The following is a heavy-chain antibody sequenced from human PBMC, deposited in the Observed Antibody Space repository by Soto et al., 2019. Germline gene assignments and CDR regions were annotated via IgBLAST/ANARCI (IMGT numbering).Heavy chain of an antibody. D-gene: IGHD5-12*01. CDR2: ISAYNGNT. J-gene: IGHJ4*02. Sequence: QVQLVQSGAEVKKPGASVKVSCKTSGYTFSNYGINWVRQAHGQGLEWMGWISAYNGNTNFAQKLQGRVSLTTDTSSTTAYMEMRRLTSDDTAVYYCARDLVPGYTGFSDYWGQGTLVTVSS. V-gene: IGHV1-18*01. CDR3: ARDLVPGYTGFSDY. CDR1: GYTFSNYG.